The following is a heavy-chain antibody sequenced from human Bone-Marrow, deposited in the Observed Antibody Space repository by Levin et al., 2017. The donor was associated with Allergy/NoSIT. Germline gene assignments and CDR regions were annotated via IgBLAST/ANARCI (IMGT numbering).Heavy chain of an antibody. Sequence: SETLSLTCTISGGSISSAAYYWSWIRQRPGKGLEWLGYTHYSGSPFYNPSLKSRLTISVDTSRTQLSLKLSSVTAADTAGYYCARSNDYGDYRKWFDPWGQGTLVTVSS. D-gene: IGHD4-17*01. V-gene: IGHV4-31*03. CDR2: THYSGSP. J-gene: IGHJ5*02. CDR3: ARSNDYGDYRKWFDP. CDR1: GGSISSAAYY.